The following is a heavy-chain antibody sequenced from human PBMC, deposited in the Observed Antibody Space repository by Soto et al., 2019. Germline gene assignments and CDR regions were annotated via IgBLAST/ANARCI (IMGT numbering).Heavy chain of an antibody. D-gene: IGHD6-13*01. Sequence: QVQLQESGPGLVKPSETLSLTCTVSGGSVSSGSYYWSWIRQPPGQGLEWIGYIYYSGSTNYNPSLKSRVTISVDTSKNQFSLKLSSVTAADTAVYYCARDGGIAAAGGYNWFDPWGQGTLVTVSS. CDR2: IYYSGST. CDR3: ARDGGIAAAGGYNWFDP. CDR1: GGSVSSGSYY. J-gene: IGHJ5*02. V-gene: IGHV4-61*01.